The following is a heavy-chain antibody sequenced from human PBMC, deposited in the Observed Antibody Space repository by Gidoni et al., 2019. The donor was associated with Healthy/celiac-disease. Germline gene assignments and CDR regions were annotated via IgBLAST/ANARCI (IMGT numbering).Heavy chain of an antibody. CDR2: NSSNGGST. V-gene: IGHV3-64*01. Sequence: EVQLVESGGGLVQPGGSLRLSCSASGVHFRSYAIHWVRQAPRKGLEYVSANSSNGGSTYYANSVKGRFTISRDNSKNTLYLQMGSLRAEDMAVYYCAVSRGYDAFDIWGQGTMVTVSS. CDR1: GVHFRSYA. J-gene: IGHJ3*02. D-gene: IGHD6-25*01. CDR3: AVSRGYDAFDI.